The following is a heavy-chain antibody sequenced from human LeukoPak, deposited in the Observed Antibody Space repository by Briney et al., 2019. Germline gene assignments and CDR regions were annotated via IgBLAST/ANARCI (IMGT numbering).Heavy chain of an antibody. J-gene: IGHJ3*01. D-gene: IGHD6-6*01. CDR1: GFTFSGFW. CDR3: AGSSYSSSSSV. Sequence: GGSLRLSCAVSGFTFSGFWMSWPRQAPGKGLEWVASINSDGSEGYYADVVKGRFTISRGNAKNSLYLQINSLRAEDTAVYFCAGSSYSSSSSVWGQGTMVTVSS. V-gene: IGHV3-7*03. CDR2: INSDGSEG.